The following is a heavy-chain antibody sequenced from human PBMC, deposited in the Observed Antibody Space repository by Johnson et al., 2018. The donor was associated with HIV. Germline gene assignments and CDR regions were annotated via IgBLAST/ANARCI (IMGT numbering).Heavy chain of an antibody. V-gene: IGHV3-15*01. J-gene: IGHJ3*02. CDR2: IKSKTDGGTT. Sequence: EQLVESGGGLVKPGVSLRLSCVASGFIFSNAGMSWVRQAPRKGLEWVGRIKSKTDGGTTDSAAPVKGRFTISRDDSKNTLYLQMNSLKTEDTAVYYCTTGISWFGAITFDIWGQGTMVTVSS. CDR1: GFIFSNAG. D-gene: IGHD3-10*01. CDR3: TTGISWFGAITFDI.